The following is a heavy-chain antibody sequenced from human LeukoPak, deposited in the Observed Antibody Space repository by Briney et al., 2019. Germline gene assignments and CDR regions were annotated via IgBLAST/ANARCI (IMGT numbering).Heavy chain of an antibody. Sequence: GGSLRLSCAASGFTFSSYWMSWVRQAPGKGLEWVANIKQDGSEKYYVDSVKGRFTISRDNAKKSLYLQMNSLRAEDTAVYYCARDRYSGSYRASDYWGQGTLVTVSS. CDR3: ARDRYSGSYRASDY. V-gene: IGHV3-7*01. D-gene: IGHD1-26*01. J-gene: IGHJ4*02. CDR2: IKQDGSEK. CDR1: GFTFSSYW.